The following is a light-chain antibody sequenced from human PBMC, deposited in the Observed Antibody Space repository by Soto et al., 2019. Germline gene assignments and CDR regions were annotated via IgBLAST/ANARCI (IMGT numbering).Light chain of an antibody. CDR1: NIGGKG. CDR3: QVWDSSSDQYV. V-gene: IGLV3-21*01. J-gene: IGLJ1*01. CDR2: YDS. Sequence: SYELTQPPSVSVAPGKTARITCGGNNIGGKGEHWYQQKPDQAHEEVMYYDSDRPSGIPERFSGSNSGNTATLTISRVEAEDEADYYCQVWDSSSDQYVFGTGTKLTVL.